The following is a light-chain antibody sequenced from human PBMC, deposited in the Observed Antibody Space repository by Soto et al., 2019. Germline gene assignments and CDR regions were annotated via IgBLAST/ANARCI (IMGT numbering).Light chain of an antibody. CDR2: ETS. J-gene: IGLJ2*01. Sequence: QAVVTQEPSLTVSPGGTVTLTCGSSTGAVTSGHFPYWFQQKPGQAPRTLIYETSNRHSWTPARFSGSLLGGKAALTLSGAQPEDEAEYYCLFSYGGPRVFGGGTKLTVL. CDR3: LFSYGGPRV. CDR1: TGAVTSGHF. V-gene: IGLV7-46*01.